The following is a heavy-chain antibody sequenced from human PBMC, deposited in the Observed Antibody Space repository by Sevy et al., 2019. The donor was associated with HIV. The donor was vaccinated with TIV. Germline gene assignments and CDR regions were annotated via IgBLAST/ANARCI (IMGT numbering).Heavy chain of an antibody. D-gene: IGHD6-19*01. CDR3: ARAVPATDAFDI. V-gene: IGHV3-21*01. CDR1: GFTFSSYP. J-gene: IGHJ3*02. CDR2: ISGLSNYI. Sequence: GGSLRLSCAASGFTFSSYPMHWVRQAPGKGLEWVSSISGLSNYIYYADSVKGRFSISRDNTKNSVYLQMNSLRGEDTAVFYCARAVPATDAFDIWGQGTLVTVS.